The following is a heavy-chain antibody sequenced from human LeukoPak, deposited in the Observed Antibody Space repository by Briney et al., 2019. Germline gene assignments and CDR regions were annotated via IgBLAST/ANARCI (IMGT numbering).Heavy chain of an antibody. CDR1: GDSVSSSNYY. J-gene: IGHJ4*02. CDR3: ARQTGSGLFILP. D-gene: IGHD3/OR15-3a*01. V-gene: IGHV4-39*01. CDR2: IYYSGST. Sequence: SETLSLTCTVSGDSVSSSNYYWAWIRQPPGKGLEWIGNIYYSGSTYYNPSLKSRLTISVDTSKNQFSLKLTSVTAADTAVYYCARQTGSGLFILPGGQGTLVTVSS.